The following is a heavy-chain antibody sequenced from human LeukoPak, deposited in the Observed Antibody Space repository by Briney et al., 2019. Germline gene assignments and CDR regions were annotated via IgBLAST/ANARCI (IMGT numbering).Heavy chain of an antibody. D-gene: IGHD2-2*02. Sequence: GGSLRLSCAASGFMFNGYSMTWVRQAPGKGLEWVSYISGGSDYIFYTDSVKGRFTISRDNAKKSLYLQLNSLRAEDTAVYYCASGGIVVVPAAIRRNAFDIWGQGTMVTVSS. V-gene: IGHV3-21*01. CDR1: GFMFNGYS. J-gene: IGHJ3*02. CDR2: ISGGSDYI. CDR3: ASGGIVVVPAAIRRNAFDI.